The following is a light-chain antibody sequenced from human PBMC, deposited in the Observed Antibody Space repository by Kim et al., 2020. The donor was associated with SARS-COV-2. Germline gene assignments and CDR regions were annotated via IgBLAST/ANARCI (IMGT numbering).Light chain of an antibody. CDR3: SAWDRSLKGWV. CDR2: RNN. CDR1: SNNVGYEG. Sequence: TATITCQWNSNNVGYEGAAWLQHHHGHPPKLLLYRNNDRPSGISERLSASRSGNTASLTITGLQPEDEADYYCSAWDRSLKGWVFGGGTQLTVL. V-gene: IGLV10-54*01. J-gene: IGLJ3*02.